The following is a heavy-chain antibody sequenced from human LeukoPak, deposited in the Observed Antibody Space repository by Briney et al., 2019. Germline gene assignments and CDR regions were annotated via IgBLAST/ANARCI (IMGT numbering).Heavy chain of an antibody. Sequence: GSSVKVSCKASGGTFSSYAISWVRQAPGQGLEWMGGIIPIFATANYAQKFQGRVTITADESTSTAYMELSSLRSEDTAVYYCARVTVTGIAVAGTSFDPWGQGTLVTVSS. CDR1: GGTFSSYA. D-gene: IGHD6-19*01. J-gene: IGHJ5*02. CDR2: IIPIFATA. V-gene: IGHV1-69*01. CDR3: ARVTVTGIAVAGTSFDP.